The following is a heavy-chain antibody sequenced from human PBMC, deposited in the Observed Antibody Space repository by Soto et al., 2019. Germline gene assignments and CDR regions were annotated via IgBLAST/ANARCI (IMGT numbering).Heavy chain of an antibody. CDR3: AKNCGGDCYPLGMDV. Sequence: PGGSLRLSCAASGFTLSSYGMHWVRQAPGKGLGWVAVISYDGSNKYYADSVKGRFTISRDNSKNTLYLQMNSLRAEDTAVYYCAKNCGGDCYPLGMDVWGQGTTVTVSS. J-gene: IGHJ6*02. CDR1: GFTLSSYG. D-gene: IGHD2-21*02. V-gene: IGHV3-30*18. CDR2: ISYDGSNK.